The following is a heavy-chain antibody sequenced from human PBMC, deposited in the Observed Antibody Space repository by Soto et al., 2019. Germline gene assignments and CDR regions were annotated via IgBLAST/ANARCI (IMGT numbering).Heavy chain of an antibody. CDR1: GVSISSSNW. V-gene: IGHV4-4*02. CDR2: IYHSGST. J-gene: IGHJ6*02. Sequence: SETLSLTCAVSGVSISSSNWWSWVRQPPGKGLEWIGEIYHSGSTNYNPSLKSRVTISVDKSKNQYSLKLSSVTAADTAVYYCARVAGSYYYGMDVWGQGTTVTVSS. CDR3: ARVAGSYYYGMDV. D-gene: IGHD1-26*01.